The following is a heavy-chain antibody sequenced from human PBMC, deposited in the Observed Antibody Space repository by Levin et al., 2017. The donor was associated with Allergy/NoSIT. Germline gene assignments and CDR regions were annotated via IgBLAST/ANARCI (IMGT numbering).Heavy chain of an antibody. V-gene: IGHV3-15*01. J-gene: IGHJ4*02. Sequence: GESLKISCAASGFTFSNAWMSWVRQAPGKGLEWVGRIKSKTDGGTTDYAAPVKGRFTISRDDSKNTLYLQMNSLKTEDTAVYYCTTFHDYVWGVDYWGQGTLVTVSS. D-gene: IGHD3-16*01. CDR2: IKSKTDGGTT. CDR3: TTFHDYVWGVDY. CDR1: GFTFSNAW.